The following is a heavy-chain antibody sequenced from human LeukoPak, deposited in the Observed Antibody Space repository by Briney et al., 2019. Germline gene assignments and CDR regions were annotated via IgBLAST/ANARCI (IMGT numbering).Heavy chain of an antibody. Sequence: GGSLRLSCAASGFNFNTHMHWVRQAPGKGLEWVATIPYSGNNKYYADSVKGRFTISRDNSKNTLYLQMDSLRVEDSAVYYCARGDYSGSGSHYHDVFDIWGQGTMVTVSS. J-gene: IGHJ3*02. D-gene: IGHD3-10*01. CDR3: ARGDYSGSGSHYHDVFDI. CDR2: IPYSGNNK. V-gene: IGHV3-30-3*01. CDR1: GFNFNTH.